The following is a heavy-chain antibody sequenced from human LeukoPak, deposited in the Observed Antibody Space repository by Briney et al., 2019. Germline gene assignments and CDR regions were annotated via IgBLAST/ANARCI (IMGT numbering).Heavy chain of an antibody. CDR1: GYSIRSGDY. Sequence: PSETLSLTCAVSGYSIRSGDYWGWIRQSPGKGLEWIGGIYHSGSTHYNPSLTSRFTISVDTSKNQFSLMLSSVTAADTAVYYCARNRSLTTTPGFDHWGQGTLVTVSS. CDR3: ARNRSLTTTPGFDH. J-gene: IGHJ4*02. CDR2: IYHSGST. D-gene: IGHD4-11*01. V-gene: IGHV4-38-2*01.